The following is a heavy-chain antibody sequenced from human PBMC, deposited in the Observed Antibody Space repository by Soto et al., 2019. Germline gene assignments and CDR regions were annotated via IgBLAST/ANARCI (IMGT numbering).Heavy chain of an antibody. CDR1: GGSISSNNW. CDR2: IYHGGSS. J-gene: IGHJ6*03. D-gene: IGHD1-1*01. CDR3: ARTSYSWNAGNYIDV. V-gene: IGHV4-4*02. Sequence: QVQLRESGPGLVKPSGTLSLTCGVSGGSISSNNWWTWVRQSPGKRPGWLGEIYHGGSSNYNPSLKSRLTISGDDSKNQISLTLTSVTAADTAVYFCARTSYSWNAGNYIDVWGKGTAVTVSS.